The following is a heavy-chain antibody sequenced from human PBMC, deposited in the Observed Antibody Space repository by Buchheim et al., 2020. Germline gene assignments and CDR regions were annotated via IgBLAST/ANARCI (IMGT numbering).Heavy chain of an antibody. CDR1: GGTFSSYT. V-gene: IGHV1-69*08. D-gene: IGHD6-6*01. CDR2: IIPILGIA. Sequence: QVQLVQSGAEVKKPGSSVKVSCKASGGTFSSYTISWVRQAPGQGLEWMGRIIPILGIANYAQKFQGRVTSTADKSTSTAYMELSSLRSEDTAVYYCARDPDDSSSAPNWFDPWGQGTL. CDR3: ARDPDDSSSAPNWFDP. J-gene: IGHJ5*02.